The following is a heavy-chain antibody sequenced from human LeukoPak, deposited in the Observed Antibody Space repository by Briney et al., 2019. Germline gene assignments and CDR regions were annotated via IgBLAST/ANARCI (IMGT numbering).Heavy chain of an antibody. J-gene: IGHJ4*02. Sequence: PGGSLRLSCAASGFTFSSYGMHWVRQAPGKGLEWVAVISYDGSNKYYADSVKGRFTISRDNSKNTLYLQMNSLRAEDTAVYYCAKPHYYASRGDYWGQGTLVTVSS. D-gene: IGHD3-22*01. CDR1: GFTFSSYG. CDR2: ISYDGSNK. CDR3: AKPHYYASRGDY. V-gene: IGHV3-30*18.